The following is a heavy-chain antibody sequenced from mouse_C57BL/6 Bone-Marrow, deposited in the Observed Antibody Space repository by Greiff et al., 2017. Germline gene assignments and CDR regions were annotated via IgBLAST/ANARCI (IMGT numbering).Heavy chain of an antibody. CDR2: IDPETGGT. V-gene: IGHV1-15*01. CDR3: TRGDYGSSDAMDY. J-gene: IGHJ4*01. Sequence: VKLQESGAELVRPGASVTLSCKASGYTFTDYEMHWVKQTPVHGLEWIGAIDPETGGTAYNQKFKGKAILTADKSSSTAYMELRSLTSEDSAVYYCTRGDYGSSDAMDYWGQGTSVTVSS. D-gene: IGHD1-1*01. CDR1: GYTFTDYE.